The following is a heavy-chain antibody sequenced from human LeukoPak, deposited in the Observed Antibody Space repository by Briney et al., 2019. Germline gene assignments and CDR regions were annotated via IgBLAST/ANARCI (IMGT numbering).Heavy chain of an antibody. D-gene: IGHD4-17*01. Sequence: GASVKVSCKASGGTFSSYAISWVRQAPGQGLEWMGGIIPIFGTANYAQKFQGRVTITADESTSTAYMELSSLRSEDTAVYYCARGPTTVTRAFDYWGQGTLVTVSS. J-gene: IGHJ4*02. CDR3: ARGPTTVTRAFDY. CDR2: IIPIFGTA. CDR1: GGTFSSYA. V-gene: IGHV1-69*13.